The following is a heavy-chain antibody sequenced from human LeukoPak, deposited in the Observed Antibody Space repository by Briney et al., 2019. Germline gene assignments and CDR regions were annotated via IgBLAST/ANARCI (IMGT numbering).Heavy chain of an antibody. Sequence: GGSLRLSCAVTGFTFDTYWMSWVRQVPGKGLEWVANINQDGSAKYYVDSVKDRFTVSRDNAKNALYLQMHSLRAEDTAFYYCARDSKYSDFWSGFFQPPVLDYWGQGTLVTVSS. J-gene: IGHJ4*02. CDR2: INQDGSAK. V-gene: IGHV3-7*03. CDR3: ARDSKYSDFWSGFFQPPVLDY. CDR1: GFTFDTYW. D-gene: IGHD3-3*01.